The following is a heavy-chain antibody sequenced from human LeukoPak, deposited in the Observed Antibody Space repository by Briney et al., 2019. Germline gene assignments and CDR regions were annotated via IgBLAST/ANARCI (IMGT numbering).Heavy chain of an antibody. Sequence: ASVKVSCKASGYTFTSYGISRVRQAPGQGLEWMGWISAYNGNTNYAQKLQGRGTMTTDTSTSTAYMELRSLRSDDTAVYYCARGYEDDFSGSYCWFDPWGQGTLVTVSS. J-gene: IGHJ5*02. CDR1: GYTFTSYG. V-gene: IGHV1-18*01. D-gene: IGHD1-26*01. CDR2: ISAYNGNT. CDR3: ARGYEDDFSGSYCWFDP.